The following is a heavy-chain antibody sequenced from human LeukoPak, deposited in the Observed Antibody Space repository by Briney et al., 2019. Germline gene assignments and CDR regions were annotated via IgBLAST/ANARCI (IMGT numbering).Heavy chain of an antibody. V-gene: IGHV3-30*03. J-gene: IGHJ4*02. CDR2: ISYDGSNK. CDR1: GFTFSSYG. D-gene: IGHD5-18*01. Sequence: PGGSLRLSCAASGFTFSSYGMHWVRQAPGKGLEWVAVISYDGSNKYYADSVKGRFTISRDNSKNTLYLQMNSLRAEDTAVYYSARADTAMVRGYFDYWGQGTLVTVSS. CDR3: ARADTAMVRGYFDY.